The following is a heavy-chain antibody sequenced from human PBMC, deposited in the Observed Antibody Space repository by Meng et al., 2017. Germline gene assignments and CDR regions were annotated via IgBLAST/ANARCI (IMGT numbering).Heavy chain of an antibody. CDR2: INSDGSST. D-gene: IGHD3-9*01. CDR3: TKNDYDILTALVPYYYYCGMDI. V-gene: IGHV3-74*01. CDR1: GFTFSSYW. J-gene: IGHJ6*02. Sequence: GESLKISCAASGFTFSSYWMHWVRQAPGKGLVWVSRINSDGSSTSYADSVKGRFTISRDNAENTLYLQMNSLRAEDTAVYYCTKNDYDILTALVPYYYYCGMDIWGQGTTVTISS.